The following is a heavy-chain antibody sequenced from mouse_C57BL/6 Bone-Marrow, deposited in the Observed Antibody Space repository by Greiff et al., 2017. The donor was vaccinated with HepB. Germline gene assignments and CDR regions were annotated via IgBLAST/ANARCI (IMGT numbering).Heavy chain of an antibody. CDR1: GSSLTTFGLG. V-gene: IGHV8-8*01. Sequence: QVTLKVSGPGILQPSQTLSLSCSFSGSSLTTFGLGVVWIRQPSGKGLVWLAHIWWDDDKYYNPALKSRLTISKDTSKNQVFLKIANVDTADTATYYCARIELCHSDYWGQGTTLTVSS. J-gene: IGHJ2*01. D-gene: IGHD1-1*02. CDR2: IWWDDDK. CDR3: ARIELCHSDY.